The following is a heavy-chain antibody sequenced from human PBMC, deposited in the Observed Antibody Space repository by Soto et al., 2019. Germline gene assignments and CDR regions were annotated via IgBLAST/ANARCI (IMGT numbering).Heavy chain of an antibody. J-gene: IGHJ1*01. V-gene: IGHV1-46*01. CDR1: GYTFTSYY. CDR3: ARGGYYDILTGFRGPRAEYFQH. CDR2: INPSGGST. D-gene: IGHD3-9*01. Sequence: GASVKVSCKASGYTFTSYYMHWVRQAPGQGLEWMGIINPSGGSTSYAQKFQGRVTMTRDTSTSTVYMELSSLRSEDTAVYYCARGGYYDILTGFRGPRAEYFQHWGQGTQVTVSS.